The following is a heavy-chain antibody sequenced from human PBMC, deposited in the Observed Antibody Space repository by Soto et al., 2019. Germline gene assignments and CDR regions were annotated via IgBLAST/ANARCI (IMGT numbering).Heavy chain of an antibody. J-gene: IGHJ5*01. Sequence: SETLSLTCSVSGASINNFAYYWGWIRQPPGKGLEWIGTVYYNENTYYNPSLKSRVAISVDTAKNQFSLNLRSVTAADTAIYFCARQERYYGSPGWFDPWGQGTLVTVSS. CDR2: VYYNENT. CDR1: GASINNFAYY. D-gene: IGHD3-10*01. CDR3: ARQERYYGSPGWFDP. V-gene: IGHV4-39*01.